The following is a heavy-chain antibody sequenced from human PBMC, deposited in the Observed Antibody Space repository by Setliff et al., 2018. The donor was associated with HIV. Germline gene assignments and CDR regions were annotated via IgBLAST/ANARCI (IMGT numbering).Heavy chain of an antibody. J-gene: IGHJ5*02. CDR3: ARVVGSTPYNFWSGYPYVYWFDP. CDR1: GGSISSGGYY. D-gene: IGHD3-3*01. Sequence: SLTCTVSGGSISSGGYYWSWIRQHPGKGLEWIGYIYYSGSTYYNPSLKSLVTISVDTSKNQFSLKLSSVTAADTAVYYCARVVGSTPYNFWSGYPYVYWFDPWGQGTLVTVSS. V-gene: IGHV4-31*01. CDR2: IYYSGST.